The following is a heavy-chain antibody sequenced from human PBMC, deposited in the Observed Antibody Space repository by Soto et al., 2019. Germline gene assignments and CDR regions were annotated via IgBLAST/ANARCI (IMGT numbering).Heavy chain of an antibody. D-gene: IGHD5-18*01. Sequence: EVQLLESGGGLVQPGGSLRLSCAASGFTFSSYAMSWVRQAPGKGLEWVSAISGSGGSTYYADSVKGRFTITRDNSKNPLYLQMNSLRAEDTAVYYCARTLYSYGTDYWGQGTLVTVSS. CDR2: ISGSGGST. CDR1: GFTFSSYA. CDR3: ARTLYSYGTDY. J-gene: IGHJ4*02. V-gene: IGHV3-23*01.